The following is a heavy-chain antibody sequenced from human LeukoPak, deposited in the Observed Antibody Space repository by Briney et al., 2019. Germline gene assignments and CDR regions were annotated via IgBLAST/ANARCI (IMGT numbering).Heavy chain of an antibody. V-gene: IGHV3-53*01. CDR3: VRDDPDYGVDH. Sequence: GGSLRLSCAASGFTVSTNYMSWVRQAPGKGLEWVSVIYTGGSTYYADSVKGRFTISRDNSKNMVYLQMNSLRGDDTAVYYCVRDDPDYGVDHWGQGTLVSVST. J-gene: IGHJ4*02. CDR2: IYTGGST. D-gene: IGHD4-17*01. CDR1: GFTVSTNY.